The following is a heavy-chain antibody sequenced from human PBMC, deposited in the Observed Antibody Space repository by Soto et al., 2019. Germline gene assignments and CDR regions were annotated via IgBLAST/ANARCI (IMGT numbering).Heavy chain of an antibody. D-gene: IGHD6-19*01. CDR3: AKDYSGPSGWHLFDK. J-gene: IGHJ4*02. CDR2: IGSGGST. V-gene: IGHV3-23*01. CDR1: GYPLSSFA. Sequence: GGSLRLSCEACGYPLSSFAMSWVRPAPGKGLEWVSAIGSGGSTSYADSVKGRFTISRDNSKNTLYLQMNSLRAEDTAVYYCAKDYSGPSGWHLFDKWGQGTLVTVSS.